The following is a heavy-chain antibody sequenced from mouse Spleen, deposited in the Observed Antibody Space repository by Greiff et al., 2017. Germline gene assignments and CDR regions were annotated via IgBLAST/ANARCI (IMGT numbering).Heavy chain of an antibody. J-gene: IGHJ2*01. Sequence: VQLQQSGAELVRPGASVTLSCKASGYTFTDYEMHWVKQTPVHGLEWIGAIDPETGGTAYNQKFKGKAILTADKSSSTAYMELRSLTSEDSAVYYCSYYSNYGYFDYWGQGTTLTVSS. CDR3: SYYSNYGYFDY. CDR2: IDPETGGT. CDR1: GYTFTDYE. V-gene: IGHV1-15*01. D-gene: IGHD2-5*01.